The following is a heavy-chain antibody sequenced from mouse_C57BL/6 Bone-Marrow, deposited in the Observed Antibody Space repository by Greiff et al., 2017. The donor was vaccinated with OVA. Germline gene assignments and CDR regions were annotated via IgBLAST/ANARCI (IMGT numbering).Heavy chain of an antibody. J-gene: IGHJ3*01. CDR3: ARGFAY. CDR1: GFTFSDYG. V-gene: IGHV5-17*01. Sequence: EVQLQESGGGLVKPGGSLKLSCAASGFTFSDYGMHWVRQATEKGLEWVAYISSGSSTIYYADTVKGRFTISRDNAKNTLFLQMTSLRSEDTAMYYCARGFAYWGQGTLVTVSA. CDR2: ISSGSSTI.